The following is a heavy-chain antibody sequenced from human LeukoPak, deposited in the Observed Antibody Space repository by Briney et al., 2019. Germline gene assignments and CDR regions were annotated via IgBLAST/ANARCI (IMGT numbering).Heavy chain of an antibody. J-gene: IGHJ4*02. CDR3: ARGNHGDYFDY. CDR1: GGSISSYY. V-gene: IGHV4-59*08. D-gene: IGHD1-14*01. Sequence: SETLSLACTVSGGSISSYYWSWIRQPPGKGLEWTGYIYYSGSTNYNPSLKSRVTISVDTSKNQFSLKLSSVTAADTAVYYCARGNHGDYFDYWGQGTLVTVSS. CDR2: IYYSGST.